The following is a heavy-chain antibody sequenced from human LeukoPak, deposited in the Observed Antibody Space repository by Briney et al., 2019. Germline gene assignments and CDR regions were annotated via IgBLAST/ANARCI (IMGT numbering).Heavy chain of an antibody. Sequence: SVKVSYKASGYTFTNYGISRVGQAPGQRLECMGWISAYNGNTNYEPKLQARVTMTTDTSTTTAYMELRSLISDDTAVYYCARDDPRYSYGCDYWGQGTLVTVSS. CDR1: GYTFTNYG. V-gene: IGHV1-18*04. D-gene: IGHD5-18*01. CDR3: ARDDPRYSYGCDY. CDR2: ISAYNGNT. J-gene: IGHJ4*02.